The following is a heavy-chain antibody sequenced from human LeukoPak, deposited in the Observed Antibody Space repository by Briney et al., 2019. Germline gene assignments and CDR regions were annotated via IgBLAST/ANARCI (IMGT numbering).Heavy chain of an antibody. CDR3: ARGEFGYYYDSSAYTAFDY. CDR1: GGPFSGYY. J-gene: IGHJ4*02. D-gene: IGHD3-22*01. Sequence: SETLSLTCAVYGGPFSGYYWSWIRQPPGKGLKWIGEINHSGSTNYNPSFKSRVTISVDTSKNQFSLKLSSVTAADTAVYYCARGEFGYYYDSSAYTAFDYWGQGTLVTVSS. V-gene: IGHV4-34*01. CDR2: INHSGST.